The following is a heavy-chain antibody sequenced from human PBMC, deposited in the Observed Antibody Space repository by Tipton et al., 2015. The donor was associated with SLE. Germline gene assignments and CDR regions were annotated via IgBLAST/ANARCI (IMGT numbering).Heavy chain of an antibody. CDR2: VFSSGTT. CDR1: SGSVSSGAYY. J-gene: IGHJ4*02. Sequence: TLSLTCTVSSGSVSSGAYYWSWIRQHPGKGLEWIGYVFSSGTTYYNPSLQGRLSMSLDTSKNQLSLQLSSATSAYTAVYYCARYFYDSSGVCLFDLWGQGTLVTVSS. CDR3: ARYFYDSSGVCLFDL. D-gene: IGHD3-22*01. V-gene: IGHV4-31*03.